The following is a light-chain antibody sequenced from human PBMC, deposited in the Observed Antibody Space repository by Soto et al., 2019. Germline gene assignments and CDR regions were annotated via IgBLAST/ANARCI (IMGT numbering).Light chain of an antibody. J-gene: IGKJ1*01. CDR2: AAS. CDR3: LQHNSYPRT. Sequence: DIHMTQSPSPSSCSVGEIGTINCXASQGIRNDLGWYQQKPGKAPKRLIYAASSLQSGVPSRFSGSGSGTEFTLTISSLQPEDFATYYCLQHNSYPRTFGQGTKVDI. CDR1: QGIRND. V-gene: IGKV1-17*01.